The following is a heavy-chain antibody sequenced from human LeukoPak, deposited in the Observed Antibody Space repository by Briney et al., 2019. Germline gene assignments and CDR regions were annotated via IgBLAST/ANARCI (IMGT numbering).Heavy chain of an antibody. D-gene: IGHD3-22*01. CDR1: GFTFDCCG. CDR2: IRNVGNDK. CDR3: AKDRSYYDNTDLWGAEYFQH. J-gene: IGHJ1*01. Sequence: GGSLRLSCAASGFTFDCCGMHWVRQAPGKGLEWVAFIRNVGNDKYYADSVKGRFFISRDNSKNTLSLQMNSLRVEDTAVYYCAKDRSYYDNTDLWGAEYFQHWGQGTLVTVSS. V-gene: IGHV3-30*02.